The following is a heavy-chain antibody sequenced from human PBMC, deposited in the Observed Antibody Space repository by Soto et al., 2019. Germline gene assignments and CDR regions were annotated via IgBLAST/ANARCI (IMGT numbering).Heavy chain of an antibody. V-gene: IGHV3-74*01. D-gene: IGHD2-15*01. J-gene: IGHJ4*02. CDR2: LNSDGSST. CDR3: VRSSLVVAAATREDY. CDR1: GFTFSSYW. Sequence: EVQLVESGGGLVQPGGSLRLSCAASGFTFSSYWMHWVRQAPGKGLVWVSRLNSDGSSTSYADSVKGRFTISRDNAKNTLYLQMNSLRAEDTAVYYCVRSSLVVAAATREDYWCQGTLVSVSS.